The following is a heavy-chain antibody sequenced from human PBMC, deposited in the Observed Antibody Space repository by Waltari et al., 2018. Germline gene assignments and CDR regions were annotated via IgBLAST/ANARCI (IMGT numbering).Heavy chain of an antibody. J-gene: IGHJ4*02. CDR2: VDHSGSA. CDR1: GGPSRGYY. V-gene: IGHV4-34*02. Sequence: QVQLQQWGAGLLKPSETPSLTCAVDGGPSRGYYWSWIRQPPGKGLEWIGEVDHSGSANYSPSLKSRATISVDTSKKQFSLTLTSVTAADTAVYYCARDARDWEAVANTYFDSWGQGTLVAVSS. D-gene: IGHD6-19*01. CDR3: ARDARDWEAVANTYFDS.